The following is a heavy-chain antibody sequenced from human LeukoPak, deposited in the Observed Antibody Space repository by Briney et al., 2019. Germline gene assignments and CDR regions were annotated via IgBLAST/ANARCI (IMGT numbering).Heavy chain of an antibody. CDR1: GFTVSSNY. CDR2: IYSGGST. V-gene: IGHV3-53*01. CDR3: ARVDYYDSSGHDAFDI. D-gene: IGHD3-22*01. Sequence: PGGSLRLSCAASGFTVSSNYMSWVRQAPGKGLEWVSVIYSGGSTYYADSVKGRFTISRDNSKNTLYLQMNSLRAEDTAVYYCARVDYYDSSGHDAFDIWGQGTMVTVPS. J-gene: IGHJ3*02.